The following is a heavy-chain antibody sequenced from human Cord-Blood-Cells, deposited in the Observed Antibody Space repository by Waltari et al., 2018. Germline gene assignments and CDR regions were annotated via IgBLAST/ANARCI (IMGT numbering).Heavy chain of an antibody. CDR3: ASEYYYYYYMDV. Sequence: QVQLVQSGAEVKKPGSSVKVSCKASGGTFSSYAISWVRQAPGQGLEWMGGIIPIFGTENYAQKFQGRVTITADEATSTAYMELSSLRSEDTAVYYCASEYYYYYYMDVWGKGTTVTVSS. CDR2: IIPIFGTE. CDR1: GGTFSSYA. V-gene: IGHV1-69*01. J-gene: IGHJ6*03.